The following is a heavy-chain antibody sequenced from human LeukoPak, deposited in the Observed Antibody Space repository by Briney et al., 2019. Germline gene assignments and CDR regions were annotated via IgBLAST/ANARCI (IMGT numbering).Heavy chain of an antibody. J-gene: IGHJ4*02. Sequence: PGGSLRLSCAASGFAFGNAWMNWVRQPPGKGLEWVGRIKKKSDGGTIEYAAPVKGRFTISRDDSKNTVYLQMNGLKTEDTAVYYCVSQYFDFWGQGTLVTVSS. CDR2: IKKKSDGGTI. V-gene: IGHV3-15*01. CDR3: VSQYFDF. CDR1: GFAFGNAW.